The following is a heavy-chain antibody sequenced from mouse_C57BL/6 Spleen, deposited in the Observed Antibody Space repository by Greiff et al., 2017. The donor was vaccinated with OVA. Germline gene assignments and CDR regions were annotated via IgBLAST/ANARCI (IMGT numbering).Heavy chain of an antibody. CDR2: ISSGGSYT. CDR3: ARHDGTGTEWYFDV. D-gene: IGHD4-1*01. J-gene: IGHJ1*03. V-gene: IGHV5-6*01. CDR1: GFTFSSYG. Sequence: EVHLVESGGDLVKPGGSLKLSCAASGFTFSSYGMSWVRQTPDKRLEWVATISSGGSYTYYPDSVKGRFTISRDNAKNTLYLQMSSLKSEDTAMYYCARHDGTGTEWYFDVWGTGTTVTVSS.